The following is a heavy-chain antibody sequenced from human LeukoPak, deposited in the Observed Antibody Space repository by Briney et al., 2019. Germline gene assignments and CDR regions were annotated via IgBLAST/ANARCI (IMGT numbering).Heavy chain of an antibody. Sequence: GGSLRLSCAASGFTFDDYAMHWVRQAPGKGLEWVSLISWDGGSTYYADSVEGRFTISRDNSKNSLYLQMNSLRAEDTALYYCAKDGLSGSYSQWGQGTLVTVSS. V-gene: IGHV3-43D*03. CDR2: ISWDGGST. CDR1: GFTFDDYA. J-gene: IGHJ4*02. CDR3: AKDGLSGSYSQ. D-gene: IGHD1-26*01.